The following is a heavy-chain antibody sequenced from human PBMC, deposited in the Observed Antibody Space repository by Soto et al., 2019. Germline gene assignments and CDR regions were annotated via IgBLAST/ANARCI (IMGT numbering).Heavy chain of an antibody. CDR1: GFTFSDYY. V-gene: IGHV3-11*01. D-gene: IGHD6-19*01. Sequence: GSLRLSCAASGFTFSDYYMSWIRQAPGKGLEWVSYISSSGSTIYYADSVKGRFTISRDNAKNSLYLQMNSLRAEDTAVYYCARDVDSSGWSFYYYYGMDVWGQGTTVTVSS. CDR2: ISSSGSTI. J-gene: IGHJ6*02. CDR3: ARDVDSSGWSFYYYYGMDV.